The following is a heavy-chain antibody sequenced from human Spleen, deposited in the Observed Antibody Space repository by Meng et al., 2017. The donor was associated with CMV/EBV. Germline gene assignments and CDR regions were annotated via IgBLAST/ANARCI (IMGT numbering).Heavy chain of an antibody. CDR2: MNPNSGNT. D-gene: IGHD2-2*01. J-gene: IGHJ2*01. V-gene: IGHV1-8*03. CDR1: YTFPSYD. CDR3: ARAGVVVPAAIRYWYFDL. Sequence: YTFPSYDINWVRHAPGQALESLVWMNPNSGNTGYAQNFQGRVTITRNTSISTAYMELSSLRSEDTAVYYCARAGVVVPAAIRYWYFDLWGRGTLVTVSS.